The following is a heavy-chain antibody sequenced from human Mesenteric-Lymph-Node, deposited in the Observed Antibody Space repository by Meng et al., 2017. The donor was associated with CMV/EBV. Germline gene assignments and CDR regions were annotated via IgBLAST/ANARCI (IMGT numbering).Heavy chain of an antibody. V-gene: IGHV6-1*01. CDR2: TYYRSKWYN. J-gene: IGHJ2*01. Sequence: SSNSAAWNWIRQSPARGLEWLGRTYYRSKWYNDYAVSVKSRITINPDTSKNQFSLQLNSVTPEDTAVYYCARALLGSGSYRYLYFDLWGRGTLVTVSS. D-gene: IGHD3-10*01. CDR3: ARALLGSGSYRYLYFDL. CDR1: SSNSAA.